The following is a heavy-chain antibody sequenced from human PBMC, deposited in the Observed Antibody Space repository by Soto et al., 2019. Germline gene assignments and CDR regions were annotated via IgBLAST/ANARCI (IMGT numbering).Heavy chain of an antibody. CDR1: GYTFTGYG. J-gene: IGHJ6*02. CDR3: ARDLPTVDV. CDR2: IRAYNGNT. V-gene: IGHV1-18*01. Sequence: QVQLVQSGAEVKKPGASVKVSCEASGYTFTGYGISWVRQDPGQGLEWMGWIRAYNGNTNYAQKSQGRVTMTTDTSTSTASMELRILRSDDTAVKYCARDLPTVDVWGQGTTVTVSS.